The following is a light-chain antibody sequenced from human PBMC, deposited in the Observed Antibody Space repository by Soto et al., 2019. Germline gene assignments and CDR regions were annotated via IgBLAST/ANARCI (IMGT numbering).Light chain of an antibody. CDR1: HSVSSNY. V-gene: IGKV3-20*01. Sequence: EIVLTQSPGTLYLSPGERATLSCRSSHSVSSNYLAWYQQKPGQAPRLLIYDVSSRATGIPDRFSGSGSGTAFTLTISRLEPVDFAVYYCQQYGISPTFGQGTKVEIK. CDR3: QQYGISPT. J-gene: IGKJ1*01. CDR2: DVS.